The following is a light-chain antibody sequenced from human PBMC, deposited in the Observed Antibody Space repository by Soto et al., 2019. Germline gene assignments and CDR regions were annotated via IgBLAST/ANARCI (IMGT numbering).Light chain of an antibody. CDR3: QSYDSSLSGGV. J-gene: IGLJ3*02. V-gene: IGLV1-40*01. CDR2: ANS. Sequence: QSVLTQPPSVSGAPGQRVTISCTGSSSNIGAGYDVHWYQQLPGTAPKLLINANSNRPSGVPDRFSGSKSGTSASLAITGLQAEDEADYYCQSYDSSLSGGVFGGGTKLTVL. CDR1: SSNIGAGYD.